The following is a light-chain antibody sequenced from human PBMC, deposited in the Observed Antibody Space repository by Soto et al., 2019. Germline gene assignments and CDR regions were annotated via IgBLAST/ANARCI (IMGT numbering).Light chain of an antibody. CDR2: DVS. CDR3: SSYASSSTPHVV. Sequence: QSALTQPASVSGSPGQSITISCTGTSSDVGGYNYVSWYQQHPGKAPKLMIYDVSNRPSGGSNRFSGSKSGNTASLTISGLQAEDEADYYCSSYASSSTPHVVFGGGTKVTVL. J-gene: IGLJ2*01. CDR1: SSDVGGYNY. V-gene: IGLV2-14*03.